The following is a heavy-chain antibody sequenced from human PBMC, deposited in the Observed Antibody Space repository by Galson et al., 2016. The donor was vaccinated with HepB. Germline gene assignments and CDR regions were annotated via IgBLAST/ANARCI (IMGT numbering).Heavy chain of an antibody. V-gene: IGHV3-23*01. J-gene: IGHJ4*02. CDR3: AKDGGYCSDATCYYRNS. CDR1: GFTFSSYA. Sequence: SLRLSCAASGFTFSSYAMSWVRQAPGKGLEWVSTITGSGGWIKYADSVKGRLITSRDNSMNTLYLQLNSLRAEDTAVYYCAKDGGYCSDATCYYRNSWGQGTLVTVSS. CDR2: ITGSGGWI. D-gene: IGHD2-15*01.